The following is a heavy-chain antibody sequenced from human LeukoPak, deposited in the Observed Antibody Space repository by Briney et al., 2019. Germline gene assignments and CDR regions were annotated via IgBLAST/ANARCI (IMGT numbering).Heavy chain of an antibody. CDR1: GDSVSSSSAA. CDR2: TYYRSKWYN. J-gene: IGHJ6*02. V-gene: IGHV6-1*01. D-gene: IGHD3-3*01. CDR3: ASERYYDFWSGPGYYYYGMDV. Sequence: SQTLSLTCAISGDSVSSSSAAWNWIRQSPSRGLEWLGRTYYRSKWYNDYAVSVKSRITINPDTSKNQFSLQLNSVTPEDTAVYYCASERYYDFWSGPGYYYYGMDVWGQGTTVTVSS.